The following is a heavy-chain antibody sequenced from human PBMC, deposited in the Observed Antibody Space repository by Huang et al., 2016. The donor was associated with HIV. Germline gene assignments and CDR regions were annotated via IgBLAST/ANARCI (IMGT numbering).Heavy chain of an antibody. D-gene: IGHD6-19*01. CDR2: LYSSGNT. Sequence: LQLQESGPGLVKSSETLSLICTVSGGSISSSSYYWGWIRQPPGKGPEWIGLLYSSGNTNYNPPLKSRVTISVDTSKNQFSLKVNSVTAADTAVYYCARHGRVAGHYYNNMDVWGRGTTVTVSS. CDR3: ARHGRVAGHYYNNMDV. J-gene: IGHJ6*02. CDR1: GGSISSSSYY. V-gene: IGHV4-39*01.